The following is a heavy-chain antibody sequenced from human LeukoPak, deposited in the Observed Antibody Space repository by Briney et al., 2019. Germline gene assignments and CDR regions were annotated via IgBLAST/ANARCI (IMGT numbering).Heavy chain of an antibody. CDR3: ARGGRIAAAGTGYFDY. CDR2: ISYSGTS. CDR1: GVSISSSPYY. J-gene: IGHJ4*02. D-gene: IGHD6-13*01. V-gene: IGHV4-39*07. Sequence: SETLSLTCTVSGVSISSSPYYWGWIRQPPGKGLEWIGSISYSGTSYYNPSLKSRVTISVDTSKNQFSLKLSSVTAADTAVYYCARGGRIAAAGTGYFDYWGQGTLVTVSS.